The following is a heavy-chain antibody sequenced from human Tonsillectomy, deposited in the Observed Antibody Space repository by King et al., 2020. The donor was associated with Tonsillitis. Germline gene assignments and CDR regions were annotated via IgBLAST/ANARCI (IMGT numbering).Heavy chain of an antibody. CDR3: ARASGLVFDY. Sequence: VQLQHSGPGLVKPSQTLSLTCVLSGDSVSTNSVGWSWIRQSPSRGLEWLGRTYYRSKWYNDYAVSVKSRITINPDISKNQISLQLNSVTPEDTAVYYCARASGLVFDYWGQGSLVTVSS. CDR2: TYYRSKWYN. CDR1: GDSVSTNSVG. V-gene: IGHV6-1*01. D-gene: IGHD1-26*01. J-gene: IGHJ4*02.